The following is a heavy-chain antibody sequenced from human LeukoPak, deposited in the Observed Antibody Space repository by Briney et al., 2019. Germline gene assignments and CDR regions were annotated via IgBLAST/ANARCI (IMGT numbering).Heavy chain of an antibody. CDR2: INPNTGDT. D-gene: IGHD2-15*01. CDR3: ARDERFCNGDNHYPDLGY. Sequence: GASVKVSCKASGYTFTGYYLFWVRQAPGQGLEWMGWINPNTGDTRYGQKFQGRATLTRDTSIRATYMELSSLRSDDTAVYYCARDERFCNGDNHYPDLGYWGQGTLVTVSS. J-gene: IGHJ4*02. V-gene: IGHV1-2*02. CDR1: GYTFTGYY.